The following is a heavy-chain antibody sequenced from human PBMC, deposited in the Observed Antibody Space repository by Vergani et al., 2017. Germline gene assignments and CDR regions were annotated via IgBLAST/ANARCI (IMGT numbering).Heavy chain of an antibody. D-gene: IGHD6-13*01. CDR3: AREPYQPIAAAGDGMDV. CDR2: ISYDGSNK. Sequence: QVQLVESGGGVVQPGRSLRLSCAASGFTFSSYAMHWVRQAPGKGLEWVAVISYDGSNKYYADSVKGRFTISRDNSKNTLYLQMNSLRAEDTAVYYCAREPYQPIAAAGDGMDVWGQGTTVTVSS. CDR1: GFTFSSYA. V-gene: IGHV3-30*07. J-gene: IGHJ6*02.